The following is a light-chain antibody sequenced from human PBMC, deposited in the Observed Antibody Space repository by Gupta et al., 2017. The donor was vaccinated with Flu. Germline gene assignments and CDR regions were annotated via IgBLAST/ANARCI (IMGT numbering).Light chain of an antibody. J-gene: IGLJ2*01. CDR2: GVT. CDR1: SSDVGNYYY. Sequence: SATISCTGTSSDVGNYYYVSWYQQHPGKAPKLMIYGVTKRPSGVPDRFSGSKSDNTASLAISGLQAEDEANYYCCSYAGTFTFVFGGGTKLTVL. V-gene: IGLV2-11*03. CDR3: CSYAGTFTFV.